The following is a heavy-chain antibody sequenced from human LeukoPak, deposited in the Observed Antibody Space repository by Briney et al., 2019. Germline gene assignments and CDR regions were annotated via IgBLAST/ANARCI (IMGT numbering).Heavy chain of an antibody. CDR2: INHSGST. J-gene: IGHJ5*01. D-gene: IGHD2-15*01. Sequence: PSETLSHTCVLHGXSFTGYYWSWIRQPPGKGLGWIGEINHSGSTNYNPSLKSRVTISVDTSKNEFSLKLSSVTAADTAVYYCARRHKGRRFDSWGQGTLVTVSS. V-gene: IGHV4-34*01. CDR3: ARRHKGRRFDS. CDR1: GXSFTGYY.